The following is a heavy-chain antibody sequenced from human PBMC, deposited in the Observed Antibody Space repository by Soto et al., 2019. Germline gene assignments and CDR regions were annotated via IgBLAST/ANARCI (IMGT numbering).Heavy chain of an antibody. V-gene: IGHV3-13*05. CDR2: ISAAGDP. Sequence: ESGGGLVQPGGSLRLSCEASGFTFRNYDMHWVRQGTGKGLEWVSGISAAGDPDYADSVEGRFTISRENAQNSFFLQMNSLRVGDTAVYYCARTDRDFYCLDVWGQGTTVIVSS. CDR3: ARTDRDFYCLDV. CDR1: GFTFRNYD. J-gene: IGHJ6*02.